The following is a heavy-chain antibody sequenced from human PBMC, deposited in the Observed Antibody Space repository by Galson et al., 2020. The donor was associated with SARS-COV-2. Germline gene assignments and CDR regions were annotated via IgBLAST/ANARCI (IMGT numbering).Heavy chain of an antibody. J-gene: IGHJ3*02. CDR3: ARGYLAGPFDI. D-gene: IGHD2-2*01. CDR2: INKNGGST. V-gene: IGHV3-20*04. CDR1: GVSFDDYG. Sequence: GVSLQISCAASGVSFDDYGMSWVRQVPGKGLEWVCGINKNGGSTNYGDSVGGRFTISRDNAKNSLYLQMNSLRVEDTALYFCARGYLAGPFDIWAQGTMVT.